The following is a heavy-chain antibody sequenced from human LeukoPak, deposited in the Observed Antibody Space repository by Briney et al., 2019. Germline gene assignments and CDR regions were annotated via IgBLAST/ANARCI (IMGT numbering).Heavy chain of an antibody. Sequence: PGGSLRLSCAASGFTFSTYWMGWVRQPPGKGLEWIGYIYYSGSTNYNPSLKSRLTISVDTSKNQFSLKLSSVTAADTAVYYCARQPLLNPYFDYWGQGTLVTVSS. J-gene: IGHJ4*02. V-gene: IGHV4-59*08. CDR3: ARQPLLNPYFDY. CDR1: GFTFSTYW. CDR2: IYYSGST.